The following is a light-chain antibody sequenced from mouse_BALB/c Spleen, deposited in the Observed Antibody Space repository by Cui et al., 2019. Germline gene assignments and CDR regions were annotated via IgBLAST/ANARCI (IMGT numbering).Light chain of an antibody. CDR3: HQYHRSPPT. Sequence: QIVLTQSPAIMSESLGERITMTCSPSTSVSSSYLHWYQQKPGSSPKLWIYSTSNLASGVPARFSGSGSGTSFSLTISSMEAEDAATYYCHQYHRSPPTFGGGTKLEIK. V-gene: IGKV4-74*01. J-gene: IGKJ2*01. CDR2: STS. CDR1: TSVSSSY.